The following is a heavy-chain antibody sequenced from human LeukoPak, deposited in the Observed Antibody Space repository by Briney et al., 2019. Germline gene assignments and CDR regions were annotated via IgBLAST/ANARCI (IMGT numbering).Heavy chain of an antibody. CDR2: IRGSGGGT. Sequence: GGSLRLSCAASGFTFSNYAMIWVRQAPGKGLEWVSAIRGSGGGTYYADSVKGRFTISRDNSKNTLYLQMNSLRAEDTAVYYCGKDPNGDYIGAFDIWGQGTMVTVSS. CDR1: GFTFSNYA. CDR3: GKDPNGDYIGAFDI. D-gene: IGHD4-17*01. V-gene: IGHV3-23*01. J-gene: IGHJ3*02.